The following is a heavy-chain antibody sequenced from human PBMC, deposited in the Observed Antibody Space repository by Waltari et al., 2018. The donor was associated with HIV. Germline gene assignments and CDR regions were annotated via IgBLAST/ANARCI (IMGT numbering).Heavy chain of an antibody. CDR2: INHSGST. J-gene: IGHJ5*01. CDR3: AERVMITFGGVIVS. CDR1: GGSFCGYY. V-gene: IGHV4-34*01. Sequence: QVQLQQWGAGLLKPSETLSLTCAVYGGSFCGYYWSWLRQPPGKGLEWIGEINHSGSTNYNPSRKSRVTISVDTSKNQFSLKLSSVTAADTAVYYCAERVMITFGGVIVSWGQGTLVTVSS. D-gene: IGHD3-16*01.